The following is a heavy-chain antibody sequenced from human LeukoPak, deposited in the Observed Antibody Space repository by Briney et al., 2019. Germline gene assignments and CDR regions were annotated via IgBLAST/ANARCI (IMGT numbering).Heavy chain of an antibody. CDR2: NYYSGIT. J-gene: IGHJ4*02. Sequence: SETLSLTCTVSGCSIRSSSYYWGRIRQPPGKGLEWIVSNYYSGITHYNPSLKSRVNISVDTSKNKLSLKLSSVTAADTAMYYCARNSTYYYDRSTYSYFDDWGQGTLVIVSS. CDR1: GCSIRSSSYY. D-gene: IGHD3-22*01. V-gene: IGHV4-39*01. CDR3: ARNSTYYYDRSTYSYFDD.